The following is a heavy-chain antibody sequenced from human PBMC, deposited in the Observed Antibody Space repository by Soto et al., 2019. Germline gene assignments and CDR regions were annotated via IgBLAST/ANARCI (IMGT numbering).Heavy chain of an antibody. D-gene: IGHD3-3*01. J-gene: IGHJ3*02. Sequence: ASVKVSCKVSGYTLTELSMHWVRQAPGKGLEWMGGFDPEDGETIYAQKFQGRVTMTEDTSTDTAYMELSSLRSEDTAVYYCATGIRDYDFWSGYPRVNDAFDIWGQGTMVTVSS. CDR1: GYTLTELS. CDR2: FDPEDGET. V-gene: IGHV1-24*01. CDR3: ATGIRDYDFWSGYPRVNDAFDI.